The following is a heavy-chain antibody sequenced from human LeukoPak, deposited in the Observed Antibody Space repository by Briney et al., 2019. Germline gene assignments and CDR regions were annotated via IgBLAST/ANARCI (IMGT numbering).Heavy chain of an antibody. J-gene: IGHJ4*02. V-gene: IGHV4-34*01. CDR1: GGSFSGYY. D-gene: IGHD1-1*01. Sequence: SETLSLTCAVYGGSFSGYYWSWIRQPPGKGLEWIGEINHSGSTNYDPSLKSRVTISVDTSKNQFSLKLSSVTDADTAVYYCARDGSDNWGLFDNWGRGTLVTVSS. CDR3: ARDGSDNWGLFDN. CDR2: INHSGST.